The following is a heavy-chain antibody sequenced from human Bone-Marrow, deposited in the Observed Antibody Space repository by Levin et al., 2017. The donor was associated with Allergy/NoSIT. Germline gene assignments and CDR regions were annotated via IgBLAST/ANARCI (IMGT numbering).Heavy chain of an antibody. CDR1: GGSLSTDNYY. D-gene: IGHD5-24*01. CDR3: ARMAFYYYAMDV. J-gene: IGHJ6*02. Sequence: LRLSCAVSGGSLSTDNYYWTWIRQAPGTGLECIGYSYYIGSTYPNPSLKSRVTISVDTSKNHFTLKMTSVTAADTAVYYCARMAFYYYAMDVWGPGTTVTVSS. CDR2: SYYIGST. V-gene: IGHV4-30-4*01.